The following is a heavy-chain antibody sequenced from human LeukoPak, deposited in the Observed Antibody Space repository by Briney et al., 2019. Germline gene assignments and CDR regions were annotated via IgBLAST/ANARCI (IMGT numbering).Heavy chain of an antibody. V-gene: IGHV4-4*07. CDR2: IYTSGST. Sequence: SETLSLTCTVSGGSISGYYWSWIRQPAGKGLEWIGRIYTSGSTNYNPSLKSRVTMSVDTSKNQFSLKLSSVTAADTAVYYCARDFPEDFWSGYPYYYGMDVWGQGTTVTVSS. CDR3: ARDFPEDFWSGYPYYYGMDV. D-gene: IGHD3-3*01. CDR1: GGSISGYY. J-gene: IGHJ6*02.